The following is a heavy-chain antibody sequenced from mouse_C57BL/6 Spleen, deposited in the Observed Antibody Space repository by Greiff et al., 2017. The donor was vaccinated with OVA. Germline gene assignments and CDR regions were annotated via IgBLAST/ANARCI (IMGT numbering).Heavy chain of an antibody. Sequence: EVQLVESGGGLVQPKGSLKLSCAASGFTFNTYAMHWVRQAPGKGVEWVARIRSKSSNYATYYADSVKDRFTISRDDSQSMLYLQMNNLKTEDTAMYYCVRDLDYGSSSYAMDYRGQGTSVTVSS. CDR1: GFTFNTYA. V-gene: IGHV10-3*01. CDR3: VRDLDYGSSSYAMDY. D-gene: IGHD1-1*01. CDR2: IRSKSSNYAT. J-gene: IGHJ4*01.